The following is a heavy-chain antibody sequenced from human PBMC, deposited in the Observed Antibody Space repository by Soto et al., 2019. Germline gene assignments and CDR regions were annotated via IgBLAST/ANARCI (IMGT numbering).Heavy chain of an antibody. D-gene: IGHD3-16*02. V-gene: IGHV3-7*01. Sequence: LRLSCAASGFTFSDYWMSWVRQAPGKGLEWVANIKQDGSEKYYVDSVKGRFTISRDKAKNSLYLQMNSLRAEDTAVYYCARGSMITFGGVIVRSPFDYWGQGPLVTVSS. CDR3: ARGSMITFGGVIVRSPFDY. CDR2: IKQDGSEK. J-gene: IGHJ4*02. CDR1: GFTFSDYW.